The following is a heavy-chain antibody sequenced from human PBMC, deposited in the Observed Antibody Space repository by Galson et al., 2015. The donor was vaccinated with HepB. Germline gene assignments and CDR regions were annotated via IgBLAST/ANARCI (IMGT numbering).Heavy chain of an antibody. CDR1: GFTFSSYW. V-gene: IGHV3-7*03. CDR2: TKQDGSEK. D-gene: IGHD3-10*02. Sequence: SLRLSCAASGFTFSSYWMSWVRQAPGKGLEWVANTKQDGSEKYYVDSVKGRFTISRDNAKNSLYLQMNSLRAEDTAVYYCATEGSSMIGVYFDYWGQGTLVTVSS. J-gene: IGHJ4*02. CDR3: ATEGSSMIGVYFDY.